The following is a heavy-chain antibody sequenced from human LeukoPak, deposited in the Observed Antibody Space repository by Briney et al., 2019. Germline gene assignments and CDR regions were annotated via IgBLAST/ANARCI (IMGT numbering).Heavy chain of an antibody. CDR3: TRRLDE. CDR1: GFSFNNDW. J-gene: IGHJ4*02. CDR2: INQDGSEK. D-gene: IGHD3-16*01. Sequence: GGSLRLSCATSGFSFNNDWMDWVRQAPGKGLEWVANINQDGSEKNCLDSVKGRFTISRDNAQNSLYLQMNGLGVEDTAVYYCTRRLDEWGQGTLVTVSS. V-gene: IGHV3-7*01.